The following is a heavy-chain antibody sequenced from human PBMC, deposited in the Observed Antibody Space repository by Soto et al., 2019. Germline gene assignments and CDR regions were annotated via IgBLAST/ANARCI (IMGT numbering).Heavy chain of an antibody. CDR1: GFTFSSYG. Sequence: GGSLRLSCAASGFTFSSYGMNWVRQAPGKGLEWVSYISSSSSTIYYADSVKGRFTISRDNAKNSLYLQMNSLRDEDTAVYYCAREDCSGGSCYRYYYGMDVWGQGTTVTVSS. CDR2: ISSSSSTI. V-gene: IGHV3-48*02. J-gene: IGHJ6*02. D-gene: IGHD2-15*01. CDR3: AREDCSGGSCYRYYYGMDV.